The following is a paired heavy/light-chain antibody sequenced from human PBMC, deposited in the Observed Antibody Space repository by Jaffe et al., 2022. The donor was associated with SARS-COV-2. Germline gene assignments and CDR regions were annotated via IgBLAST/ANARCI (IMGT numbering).Light chain of an antibody. CDR2: ATS. CDR3: QQANSFPYT. V-gene: IGKV1-12*02. Sequence: DIQMTQSPSSVSASVGDRVTITCRSSQGISSRLAWYQQKPGKAPKLLIYATSDLQSGVTSRFSGSGSGTDFTLTISSLQPEDFATYYCQQANSFPYTFGQGTKLEI. J-gene: IGKJ2*01. CDR1: QGISSR.
Heavy chain of an antibody. D-gene: IGHD3-10*01. CDR3: VRDPLGYGSGRGAFDF. CDR2: TRNRANHYTT. CDR1: GFTFSDYY. V-gene: IGHV3-72*01. Sequence: EVQLVESGGDLVQPGGSLRLSCAASGFTFSDYYMDWVRQAPGKGLEWVGRTRNRANHYTTEYAPSVKGRFTISRDDSKNSLYLQMNNLGTEDTAVYFCVRDPLGYGSGRGAFDFWGQGTMVTVSS. J-gene: IGHJ3*01.